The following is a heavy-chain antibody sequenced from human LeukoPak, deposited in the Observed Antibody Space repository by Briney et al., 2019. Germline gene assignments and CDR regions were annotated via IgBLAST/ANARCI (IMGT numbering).Heavy chain of an antibody. J-gene: IGHJ4*02. V-gene: IGHV3-20*04. CDR2: INWSGGST. D-gene: IGHD2-2*01. Sequence: TGGSLRLSCTAFGFAFDEHGMSWVRQVPGRGLEWVAGINWSGGSTGYADPLRGRFTISRDNAKNSLYLQIDRLRAGGTALYFCARAPITSPFYFDYWGQGTLVTVSS. CDR1: GFAFDEHG. CDR3: ARAPITSPFYFDY.